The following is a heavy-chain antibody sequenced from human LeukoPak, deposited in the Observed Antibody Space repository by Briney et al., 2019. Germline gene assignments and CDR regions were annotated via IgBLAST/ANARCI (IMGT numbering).Heavy chain of an antibody. J-gene: IGHJ4*02. D-gene: IGHD3-22*01. CDR2: IIPIFGTA. V-gene: IGHV1-69*05. Sequence: SVKVSCKASGGTFSSYAISWVRQAPGQGLEWMGGIIPIFGTANYAQKFQGRVTITTDESTSTAYMELSSLRSEDMAVYYCARVIKGNYYDGSGYYDYWGQGTLVTVSS. CDR3: ARVIKGNYYDGSGYYDY. CDR1: GGTFSSYA.